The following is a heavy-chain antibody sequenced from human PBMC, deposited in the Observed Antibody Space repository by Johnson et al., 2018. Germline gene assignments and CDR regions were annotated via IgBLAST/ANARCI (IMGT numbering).Heavy chain of an antibody. CDR1: GFTFSRYA. V-gene: IGHV3-64*01. D-gene: IGHD5-18*01. Sequence: VQLVQSGGGLVQPGGSLRLSCAASGFTFSRYAMHWVRQAPGKGLAYVSAISSNGGSTYYANSVKGRFTISRDNSKNTLPLQRGSMRAEDMAVYYCARVDTSMVTFYYMDVWGKGTTVTVSS. J-gene: IGHJ6*03. CDR2: ISSNGGST. CDR3: ARVDTSMVTFYYMDV.